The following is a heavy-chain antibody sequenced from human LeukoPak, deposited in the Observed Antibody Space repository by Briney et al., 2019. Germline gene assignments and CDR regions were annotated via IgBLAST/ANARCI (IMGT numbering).Heavy chain of an antibody. D-gene: IGHD3-10*01. J-gene: IGHJ4*02. CDR3: ARDGYYYGSGSYYDFDY. V-gene: IGHV1-2*02. Sequence: GASVKVSCKAPGYTFTGYYMHWVRQAPGQGLEWMGWINPNSGGTNYAQKFQGRVTMTRDTSISTAYMELSRLRSDDTAVYYCARDGYYYGSGSYYDFDYWGQGTLVTVSS. CDR1: GYTFTGYY. CDR2: INPNSGGT.